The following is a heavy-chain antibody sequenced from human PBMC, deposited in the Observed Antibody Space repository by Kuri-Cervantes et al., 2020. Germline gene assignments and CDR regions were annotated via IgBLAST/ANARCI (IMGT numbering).Heavy chain of an antibody. CDR1: GFTFSSYA. CDR3: ARASEEGAFDY. Sequence: GGSLRLSCAASGFTFSSYAMHWVRQAPGKGLEWVAVISYDGSNKYYADSVKGRFTISRDNSKNTLYLQMNSLRAEDTAVYYCARASEEGAFDYWGQGTLVTVSS. D-gene: IGHD3-16*01. J-gene: IGHJ4*02. CDR2: ISYDGSNK. V-gene: IGHV3-30-3*01.